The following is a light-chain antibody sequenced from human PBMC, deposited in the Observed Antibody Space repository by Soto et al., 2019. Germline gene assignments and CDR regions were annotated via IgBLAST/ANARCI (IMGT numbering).Light chain of an antibody. V-gene: IGKV1-6*01. J-gene: IGKJ4*01. Sequence: AIQMTQSPSSLSASVGDRVTITCRASHVIRNDLGWYQQKPGKAPKPLIYAASSLQSGVPSRFSGSGSGTDFTLTISSLQPEDFATYYCLQDYNYPLTFGGGTKVEIK. CDR1: HVIRND. CDR3: LQDYNYPLT. CDR2: AAS.